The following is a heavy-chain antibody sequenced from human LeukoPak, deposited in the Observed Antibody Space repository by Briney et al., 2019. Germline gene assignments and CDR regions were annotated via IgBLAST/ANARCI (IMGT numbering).Heavy chain of an antibody. V-gene: IGHV3-30*02. J-gene: IGHJ4*02. Sequence: GGSLRLSCAASGFTFSSYGMHWVRQAPGKGLEWVAFILYGGSYKYCADSVKGRFTISRDNSKNTLYLQMNSLRAEDTAVYYCAKESSGGWYFDYWGQGTLVTVSS. CDR1: GFTFSSYG. CDR3: AKESSGGWYFDY. D-gene: IGHD6-19*01. CDR2: ILYGGSYK.